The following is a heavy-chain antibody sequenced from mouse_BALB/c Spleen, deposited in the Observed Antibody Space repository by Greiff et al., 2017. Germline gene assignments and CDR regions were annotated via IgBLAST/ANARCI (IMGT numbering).Heavy chain of an antibody. D-gene: IGHD2-4*01. Sequence: EVMLVESGGGLVKPGGSLKLSCAASGFTFSSYAMSWVRQTPEKRLEWVASISSGGSTYYPDSVKGRFTISRDNARNILYLQMSSLRSEDTAMYYCAIYYDYDVFAYWGQGTLVTVSA. V-gene: IGHV5-6-5*01. CDR3: AIYYDYDVFAY. J-gene: IGHJ3*01. CDR2: ISSGGST. CDR1: GFTFSSYA.